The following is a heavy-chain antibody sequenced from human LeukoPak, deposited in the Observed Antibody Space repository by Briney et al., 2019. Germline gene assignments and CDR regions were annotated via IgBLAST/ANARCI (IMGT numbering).Heavy chain of an antibody. V-gene: IGHV1-18*01. CDR2: ISAYNGNT. D-gene: IGHD3-9*01. Sequence: ASVKVSCKPSVYTFTSYGISWVRQAPGQGVEWMGWISAYNGNTNYAQKLQGRVTMTTDTSTSTAYMELRSLRSDDTAVYYCARDSPSDYDILTGYYTADDYWGQGTLVTVSS. CDR3: ARDSPSDYDILTGYYTADDY. CDR1: VYTFTSYG. J-gene: IGHJ4*02.